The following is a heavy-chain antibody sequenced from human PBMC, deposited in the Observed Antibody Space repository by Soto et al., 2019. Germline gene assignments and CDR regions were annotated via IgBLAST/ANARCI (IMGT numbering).Heavy chain of an antibody. Sequence: EVQMVESGGGLVQPGGSLRLSCEASGFTFRIYWMHWVRQVPGKGLVWVSRINSDGSVTDYADSVKGRFTISRDNAKNTRYLQMSSLRAEDTGLYYCATLSAPGWGQGTRVIVSS. J-gene: IGHJ4*02. V-gene: IGHV3-74*01. D-gene: IGHD1-1*01. CDR3: ATLSAPG. CDR1: GFTFRIYW. CDR2: INSDGSVT.